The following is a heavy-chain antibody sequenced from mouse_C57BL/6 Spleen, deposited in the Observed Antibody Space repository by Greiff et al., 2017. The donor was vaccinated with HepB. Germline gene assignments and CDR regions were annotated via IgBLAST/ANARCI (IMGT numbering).Heavy chain of an antibody. CDR1: GYTFTDYY. CDR2: INPNNGGT. J-gene: IGHJ4*01. Sequence: EVQLQQSGPELVKPGASVKISCKASGYTFTDYYMNWVKQSHGKSLEWIGDINPNNGGTSYNQKFKGKATLTVDKSSSTDYMELRSLTSEDSAVYYCARLDYDYDVGYYYAMDYWGQGTSVTVSS. V-gene: IGHV1-26*01. D-gene: IGHD2-4*01. CDR3: ARLDYDYDVGYYYAMDY.